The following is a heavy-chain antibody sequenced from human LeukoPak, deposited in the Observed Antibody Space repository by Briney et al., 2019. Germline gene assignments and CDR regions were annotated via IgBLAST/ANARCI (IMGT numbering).Heavy chain of an antibody. V-gene: IGHV3-7*01. CDR2: IKQDESEK. D-gene: IGHD6-13*01. Sequence: GGSLRLSCTASGFTFSSYWMSWVRQAPGKGLEWVANIKQDESEKFYVDSVKGRFTISRDNAKNSLYLQMNSLRAEDMAVYYCARDPGIAAAGTVGYFDYWGQGILVTVSS. J-gene: IGHJ4*02. CDR3: ARDPGIAAAGTVGYFDY. CDR1: GFTFSSYW.